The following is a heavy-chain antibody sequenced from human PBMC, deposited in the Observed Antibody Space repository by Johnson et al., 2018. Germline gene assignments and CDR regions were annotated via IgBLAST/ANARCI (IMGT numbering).Heavy chain of an antibody. CDR2: IKQDGSEK. D-gene: IGHD3-22*01. CDR1: GFTFSSYW. CDR3: ARRGAYYYDSSGQRAAFDI. V-gene: IGHV3-7*01. Sequence: VQLVESGGGLVQPGGSLRLSCAAAGFTFSSYWMSWVRQAPGKGLEWVANIKQDGSEKYYVDSVKGRFPISRDNAKNSLYLQMNSLRAEDTAVYYWARRGAYYYDSSGQRAAFDIWGQGTMVTVSS. J-gene: IGHJ3*02.